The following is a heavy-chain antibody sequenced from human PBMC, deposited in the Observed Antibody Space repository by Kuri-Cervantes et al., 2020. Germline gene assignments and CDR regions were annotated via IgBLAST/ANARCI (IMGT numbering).Heavy chain of an antibody. Sequence: GESLKISCAASGFTFSSYGMHWVRQAPGKGLEWVAVIWYDGSNKYYADSVKGRFTISRDNSKNTLYLQMNSLRAEDTAVYYCAKSLAGGWYDFWGQGTLVTVSS. V-gene: IGHV3-33*08. CDR1: GFTFSSYG. J-gene: IGHJ4*02. CDR2: IWYDGSNK. D-gene: IGHD6-19*01. CDR3: AKSLAGGWYDF.